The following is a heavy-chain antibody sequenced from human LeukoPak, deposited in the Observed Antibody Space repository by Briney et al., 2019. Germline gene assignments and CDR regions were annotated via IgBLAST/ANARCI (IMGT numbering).Heavy chain of an antibody. CDR2: IYYSGST. CDR3: ATGMTGVGGALYYYYGMDV. D-gene: IGHD1-26*01. Sequence: PSETLSLTCTVSGGSISSGGYYWSWIRQHPGKGLEWIGYIYYSGSTYYNPSLKSRVTISVDTSKNQFSLKLSSVTAADTAVYYCATGMTGVGGALYYYYGMDVWGQGTTVTVSS. V-gene: IGHV4-31*03. CDR1: GGSISSGGYY. J-gene: IGHJ6*02.